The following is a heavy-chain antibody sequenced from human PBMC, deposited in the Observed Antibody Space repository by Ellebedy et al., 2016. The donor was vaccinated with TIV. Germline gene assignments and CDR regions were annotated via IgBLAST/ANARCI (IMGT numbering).Heavy chain of an antibody. CDR3: ARHRMRYGSSYPDY. Sequence: GESLKISCKGSGYSFTKYYITWVRQMPGKGLEWMGRIDPSDSETTYSPSFQGQVTISVDRSLNTAFLQWSSLKASDTAIYYCARHRMRYGSSYPDYWGQGILVTVSS. V-gene: IGHV5-10-1*04. J-gene: IGHJ4*02. D-gene: IGHD6-6*01. CDR2: IDPSDSET. CDR1: GYSFTKYY.